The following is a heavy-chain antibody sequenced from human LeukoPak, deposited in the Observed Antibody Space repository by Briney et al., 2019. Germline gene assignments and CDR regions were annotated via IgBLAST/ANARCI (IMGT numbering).Heavy chain of an antibody. V-gene: IGHV4-34*01. D-gene: IGHD6-19*01. CDR2: INHGGST. Sequence: SETLSLTCAVYGGSFSGYYWSWIRQPPGKGLEWIGEINHGGSTNYNPSLKSRVTISVDTSKNQFSLKLSSVTAADTAVYYCARDIAVAGTDYWGQGTLVTVSS. CDR1: GGSFSGYY. J-gene: IGHJ4*02. CDR3: ARDIAVAGTDY.